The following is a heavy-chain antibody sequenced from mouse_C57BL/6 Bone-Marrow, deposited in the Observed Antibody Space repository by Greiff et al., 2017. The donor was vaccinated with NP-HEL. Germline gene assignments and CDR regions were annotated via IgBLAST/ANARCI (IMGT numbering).Heavy chain of an antibody. CDR3: ARTTVVFDY. D-gene: IGHD1-1*01. CDR1: GYTLTSYW. Sequence: QVQLQQPGAELVRPGSSVKLSCKASGYTLTSYWMDWVKQRPGQGLEWIGNIYPSDSETHYNQKFKDKATLTVDKSSSTAYMQLSSLTSEDSAVYYCARTTVVFDYWGQGTTLTVSS. J-gene: IGHJ2*01. CDR2: IYPSDSET. V-gene: IGHV1-61*01.